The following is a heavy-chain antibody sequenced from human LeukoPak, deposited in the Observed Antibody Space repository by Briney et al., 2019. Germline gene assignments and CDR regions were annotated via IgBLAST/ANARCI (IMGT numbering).Heavy chain of an antibody. CDR2: IYYSGRT. Sequence: SETLSLTCTASGYSINDYYWGWIRQPPGKGLEWIGYIYYSGRTKYNPSLQSRVTISVDTSKNQFSLKLSSVTAADTAVYYCARRRAEGGSNGHYNWFDPWGQGTLVTVSS. CDR3: ARRRAEGGSNGHYNWFDP. V-gene: IGHV4-59*08. CDR1: GYSINDYY. D-gene: IGHD6-13*01. J-gene: IGHJ5*02.